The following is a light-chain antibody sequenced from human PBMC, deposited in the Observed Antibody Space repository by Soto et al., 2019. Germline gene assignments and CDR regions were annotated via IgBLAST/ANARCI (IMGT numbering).Light chain of an antibody. Sequence: IQMTQSPSSLSSSLGDRATLTCRASQGIRSALAWYQQKPGQAPKVLIYAASILQSGVPPRFSGSGSGADFTLTISSPQAEEFATYYCVQDYTGPITFGQGTRLDIK. CDR1: QGIRSA. CDR2: AAS. V-gene: IGKV1-6*01. CDR3: VQDYTGPIT. J-gene: IGKJ5*01.